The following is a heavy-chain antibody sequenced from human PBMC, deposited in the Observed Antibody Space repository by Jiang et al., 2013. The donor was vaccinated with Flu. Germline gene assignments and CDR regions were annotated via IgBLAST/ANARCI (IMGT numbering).Heavy chain of an antibody. CDR2: IFHSGST. D-gene: IGHD3-10*02. Sequence: TLSLTCAVSVAPSAVAVTPGTGPAATRKGLEWIGDIFHSGSTHYNVSLKSRVAISLDTSKNQFSLKLSSVTAADTAVYYCARMFWDLLTGPVDYEYGLDVWGQGTTVTVSS. CDR1: VAPSAVAVTP. J-gene: IGHJ6*02. CDR3: ARMFWDLLTGPVDYEYGLDV. V-gene: IGHV4-30-4*07.